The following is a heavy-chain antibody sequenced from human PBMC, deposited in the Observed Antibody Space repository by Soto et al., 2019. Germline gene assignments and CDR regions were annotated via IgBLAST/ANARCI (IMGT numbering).Heavy chain of an antibody. CDR3: ARVGRYCSATRCYACDY. V-gene: IGHV4-59*01. Sequence: PSETLSLTCTVSGGSISSYYWSWIRQPPGKGLEWIGYISYSGSTNYNPSLKSRISMSIDASKNQLSLKLNSVTAADTAMYYCARVGRYCSATRCYACDYWGQGTLVTVPS. CDR2: ISYSGST. D-gene: IGHD2-2*01. CDR1: GGSISSYY. J-gene: IGHJ4*02.